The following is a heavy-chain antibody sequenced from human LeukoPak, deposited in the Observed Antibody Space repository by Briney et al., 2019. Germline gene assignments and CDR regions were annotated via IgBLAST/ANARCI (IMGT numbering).Heavy chain of an antibody. D-gene: IGHD3-22*01. CDR3: ARLRRNGDSGGFYYCYDY. CDR2: INTVATYI. J-gene: IGHJ4*02. Sequence: GGSLRLSCAASGFTFTSFSFNWVRQAPGKGLEWVSSINTVATYIYYADSVRGRFTISRDNAKNSVYLQMDSLRAEDTGVYYCARLRRNGDSGGFYYCYDYWGQGTLVTVSS. CDR1: GFTFTSFS. V-gene: IGHV3-21*04.